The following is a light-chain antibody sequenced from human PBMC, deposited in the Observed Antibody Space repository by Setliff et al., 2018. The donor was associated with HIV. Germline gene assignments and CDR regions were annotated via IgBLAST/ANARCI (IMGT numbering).Light chain of an antibody. CDR1: GSDIGAYNY. V-gene: IGLV2-14*03. CDR2: DVS. Sequence: QSALTQPASVSGSPGQSITISCTGTGSDIGAYNYVSWYQHHPGKAPKLIIFDVSNRPSAISNRFSGSKSANTASLTISGLQAEDEADYFCGSYTRSNTRPYVFGTGTKVTV. CDR3: GSYTRSNTRPYV. J-gene: IGLJ1*01.